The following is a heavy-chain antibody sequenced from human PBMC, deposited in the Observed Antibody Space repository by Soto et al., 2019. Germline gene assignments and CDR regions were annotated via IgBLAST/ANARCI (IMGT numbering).Heavy chain of an antibody. CDR3: AREKWVATDFYGLDV. Sequence: SETLSLTCTVSGGSISSGGYYWSWIHQHPGKGLEWIGYIYYSGSTYYNPSLKSRVTISVDTSKNQFSLKVNSVTAADTAVYFCAREKWVATDFYGLDVWGQGTTVTVSS. CDR1: GGSISSGGYY. D-gene: IGHD5-12*01. CDR2: IYYSGST. V-gene: IGHV4-31*03. J-gene: IGHJ6*02.